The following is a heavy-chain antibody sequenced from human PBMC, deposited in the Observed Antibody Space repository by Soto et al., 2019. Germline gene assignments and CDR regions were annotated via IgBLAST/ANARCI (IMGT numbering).Heavy chain of an antibody. V-gene: IGHV3-30*18. J-gene: IGHJ6*02. CDR1: GFTFSSYG. D-gene: IGHD2-2*02. Sequence: SLRLSCAASGFTFSSYGMHWVRQAPGKGLEWVAVISYDGSNKYYADSVKGRFTISRDNSKNTLYLQMNSLRAEDTAVYYCAKAEIYCSSTSCYRFPPYYYYYGMDVWGQGTTVTVSS. CDR2: ISYDGSNK. CDR3: AKAEIYCSSTSCYRFPPYYYYYGMDV.